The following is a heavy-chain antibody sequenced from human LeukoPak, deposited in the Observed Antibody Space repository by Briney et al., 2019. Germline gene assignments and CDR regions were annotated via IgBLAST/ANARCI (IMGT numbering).Heavy chain of an antibody. Sequence: SQTLSLTCTVSGGSISSGSYDWSWIRQAAGKGLEWIGRIYTSGSTNYNPSLKSRITISVDTSKNQFSLKLSSVTTADTAVYYCARDGGRDAFDIWGQGTMVSVSS. CDR2: IYTSGST. D-gene: IGHD2-15*01. J-gene: IGHJ3*02. CDR1: GGSISSGSYD. V-gene: IGHV4-61*02. CDR3: ARDGGRDAFDI.